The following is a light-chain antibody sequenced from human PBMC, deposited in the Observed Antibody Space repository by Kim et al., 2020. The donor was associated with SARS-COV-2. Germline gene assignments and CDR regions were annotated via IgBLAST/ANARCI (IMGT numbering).Light chain of an antibody. J-gene: IGKJ2*03. V-gene: IGKV4-1*01. CDR1: QTVLYSSNNKIY. CDR2: WSS. Sequence: RATLNCKSSQTVLYSSNNKIYLAWYQQKPGQAPKLLIYWSSIRESGVSDRFSGSGSETDFTLTISSLQAEDVAVYYCQQYYSTPPSFGQGTKLEI. CDR3: QQYYSTPPS.